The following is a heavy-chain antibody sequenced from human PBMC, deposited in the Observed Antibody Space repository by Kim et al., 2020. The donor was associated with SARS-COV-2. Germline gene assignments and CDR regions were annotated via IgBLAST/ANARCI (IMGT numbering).Heavy chain of an antibody. D-gene: IGHD3-3*01. CDR2: INHSGCT. J-gene: IGHJ5*01. V-gene: IGHV4-34*01. CDR1: GGTFSGYY. CDR3: ARGALRVFGWRMNWFGT. Sequence: SETLSLTCAVYGGTFSGYYWSWNRQPQGKGLEWIGEINHSGCTTYTPSLKSRVTISVDTTKHQFSLNLSSVTAAATAYYSCARGALRVFGWRMNWFGTWG.